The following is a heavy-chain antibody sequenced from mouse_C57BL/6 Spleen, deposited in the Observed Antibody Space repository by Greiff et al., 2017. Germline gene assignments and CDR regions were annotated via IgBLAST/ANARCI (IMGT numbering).Heavy chain of an antibody. D-gene: IGHD1-1*01. CDR1: GFTFSDYG. Sequence: EVKLVESGGGLVKPGGSLKLSCAASGFTFSDYGMHWVRQAPEKGLEWVAYISSGSSTIYYADTVKGRFTISRDNAKNTLFLQMTSLRSEDTAMXYCAGRHITTVVFDYWGQGTTLTVSS. V-gene: IGHV5-17*01. CDR2: ISSGSSTI. CDR3: AGRHITTVVFDY. J-gene: IGHJ2*01.